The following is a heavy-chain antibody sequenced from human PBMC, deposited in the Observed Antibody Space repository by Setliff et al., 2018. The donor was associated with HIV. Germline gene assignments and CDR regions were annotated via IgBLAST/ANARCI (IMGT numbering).Heavy chain of an antibody. Sequence: GGSLRLSCAASGFKFRSYWMSWVRQAPGKGLEWVANIKQDGSEKYYVDSVKGRFTISRDNAKNSLHLQINSLRAEDTAVYYCARVWSPLYYYDSSGYPGAFDIWGQGTMVTVSS. CDR2: IKQDGSEK. D-gene: IGHD3-22*01. CDR1: GFKFRSYW. CDR3: ARVWSPLYYYDSSGYPGAFDI. V-gene: IGHV3-7*01. J-gene: IGHJ3*02.